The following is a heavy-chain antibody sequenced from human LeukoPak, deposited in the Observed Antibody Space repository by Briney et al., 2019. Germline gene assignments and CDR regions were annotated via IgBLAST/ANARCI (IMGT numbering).Heavy chain of an antibody. V-gene: IGHV3-21*01. CDR1: GFTLSSYS. CDR3: ARLYCSGGSCYYYYYYYYRDV. CDR2: ISSSSSYI. D-gene: IGHD2-15*01. Sequence: GGSLRLSCAASGFTLSSYSMNWVRQAPAKGLEWVSSISSSSSYIYYADSVKGRFTISRDNAKNSLYLQMNTLRAEDTAVYYCARLYCSGGSCYYYYYYYYRDVWGKGTTVTVSS. J-gene: IGHJ6*03.